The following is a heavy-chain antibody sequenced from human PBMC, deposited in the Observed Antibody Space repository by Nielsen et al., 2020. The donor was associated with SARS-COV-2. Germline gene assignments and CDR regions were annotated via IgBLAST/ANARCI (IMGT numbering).Heavy chain of an antibody. CDR2: ISWNSGSI. CDR1: GFTFDDYA. CDR3: AKDLIESGSGWYGEDY. J-gene: IGHJ4*02. D-gene: IGHD6-19*01. Sequence: SLKISCAASGFTFDDYAMHWVRQAPGKGLEWVSGISWNSGSIGYADSVKGRFTISRDNAKNSLYLQMNSLRAEDTALYYCAKDLIESGSGWYGEDYWGQETLVTVSS. V-gene: IGHV3-9*01.